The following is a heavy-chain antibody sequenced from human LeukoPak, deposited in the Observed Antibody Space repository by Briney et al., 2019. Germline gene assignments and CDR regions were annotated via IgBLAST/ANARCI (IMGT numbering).Heavy chain of an antibody. V-gene: IGHV4-59*11. J-gene: IGHJ4*02. Sequence: SQTLSLPCTVSGGSISSHYRSWIRHPPRKGLEWIGYIYYGWSTNYNPSLKSRVTISVDTSKNQFSLKLSSVTAADTAVYYCARAPVINWNYGFWGNFDYWGQGTLVSVSS. CDR1: GGSISSHY. CDR2: IYYGWST. CDR3: ARAPVINWNYGFWGNFDY. D-gene: IGHD1-7*01.